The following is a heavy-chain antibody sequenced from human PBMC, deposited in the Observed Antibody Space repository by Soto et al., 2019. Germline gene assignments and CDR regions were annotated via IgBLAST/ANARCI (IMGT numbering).Heavy chain of an antibody. D-gene: IGHD3-3*01. CDR3: ARGGGVGVAGSAAFDM. J-gene: IGHJ3*02. V-gene: IGHV1-2*02. CDR2: INPATGAA. Sequence: QLHLVQSGAVVKKPGASVTVSCSASGYPVTAYYMHWVRQAPGRGLEWMGGINPATGAAKYTQTCQGRVTMTRDTSTSTVFTELSGLTSDDTAVFYCARGGGVGVAGSAAFDMWGQGTLVTVSS. CDR1: GYPVTAYY.